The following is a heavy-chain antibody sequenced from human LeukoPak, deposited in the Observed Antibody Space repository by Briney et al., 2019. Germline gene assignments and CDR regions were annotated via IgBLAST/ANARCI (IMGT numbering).Heavy chain of an antibody. V-gene: IGHV4-34*01. Sequence: SETLSLTCAVYGGSSSGYYWSWIRQPPGKGLEWIGEINHSGSTNYNPSLKSRVTISVDTSKNQFSLKLSSVTAADTAVYYCARRLGAFDYWGQGTLVTVSS. CDR3: ARRLGAFDY. J-gene: IGHJ4*02. CDR2: INHSGST. CDR1: GGSSSGYY. D-gene: IGHD1-26*01.